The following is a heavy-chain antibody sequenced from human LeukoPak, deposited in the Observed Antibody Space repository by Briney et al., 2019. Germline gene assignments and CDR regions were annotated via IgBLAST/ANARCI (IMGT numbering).Heavy chain of an antibody. J-gene: IGHJ4*02. V-gene: IGHV1-46*01. CDR1: GYTFTSYY. Sequence: GASVKVSCKASGYTFTSYYMHWVRQAPGQGLEWMGIINPSGGSTSYAQKFQGRVTMTRDMSTSTVYMELSSLRSEDTAVYYCARDEWGVVVFDYWGQGTLVTVSS. CDR2: INPSGGST. CDR3: ARDEWGVVVFDY. D-gene: IGHD2-15*01.